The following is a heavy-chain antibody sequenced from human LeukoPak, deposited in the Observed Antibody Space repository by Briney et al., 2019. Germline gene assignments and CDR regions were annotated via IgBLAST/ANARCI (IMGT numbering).Heavy chain of an antibody. CDR2: IYCSGST. D-gene: IGHD6-19*01. CDR3: ARHGSSGWYHEYYFDY. CDR1: GGSISSYY. Sequence: SETLSLTCTVSGGSISSYYWSWIRQPPGKGLEWIGYIYCSGSTNYNPSLKSRVTISVDTSKNQFSLKLSSVTAADTAVYYCARHGSSGWYHEYYFDYWGQGTLVTVSS. J-gene: IGHJ4*02. V-gene: IGHV4-59*08.